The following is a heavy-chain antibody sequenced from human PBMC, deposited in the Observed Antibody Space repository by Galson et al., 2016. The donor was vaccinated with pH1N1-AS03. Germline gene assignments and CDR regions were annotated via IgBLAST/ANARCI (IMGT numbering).Heavy chain of an antibody. CDR1: GFTFSNYN. J-gene: IGHJ3*01. CDR3: ARVDDRFWYIDL. D-gene: IGHD6-13*01. CDR2: ISRSSAYT. V-gene: IGHV3-21*01. Sequence: SLRLSCAASGFTFSNYNMNWVRQSPGKGLEWVSSISRSSAYTYFGGSVQGRFTISRDNAKNALYLNMNSLTDEDTAVYDCARVDDRFWYIDLWGQGAKVTVSS.